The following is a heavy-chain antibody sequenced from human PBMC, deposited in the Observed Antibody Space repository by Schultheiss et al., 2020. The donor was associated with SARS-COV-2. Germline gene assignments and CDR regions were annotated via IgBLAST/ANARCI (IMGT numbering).Heavy chain of an antibody. Sequence: GGSLRLSCAASGFTFSSYWMSWVRQAPGKGLEWVANIKQDGSEKYYVDSVKGRFTISRDNAKNSLYLQMNSLRAEDTAVYYCARGTGDGVVVAAGHFDYWGQGTLVTVSS. CDR1: GFTFSSYW. CDR3: ARGTGDGVVVAAGHFDY. CDR2: IKQDGSEK. J-gene: IGHJ4*02. D-gene: IGHD2-15*01. V-gene: IGHV3-7*01.